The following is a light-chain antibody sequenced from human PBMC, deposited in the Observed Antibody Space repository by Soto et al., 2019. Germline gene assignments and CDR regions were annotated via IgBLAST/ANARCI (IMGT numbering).Light chain of an antibody. J-gene: IGKJ1*01. V-gene: IGKV2-30*01. CDR1: QSLVYSDGHTY. CDR3: MQGTHWPPT. CDR2: KVS. Sequence: DVVMTQSPLSLPVTLGQPASISCRSSQSLVYSDGHTYLNWLQQRPAQSPRRLIYKVSNRDSGVPDRFSGSGSGTDFTLKISRVDAEDVGVYYCMQGTHWPPTFGQGTKVEIK.